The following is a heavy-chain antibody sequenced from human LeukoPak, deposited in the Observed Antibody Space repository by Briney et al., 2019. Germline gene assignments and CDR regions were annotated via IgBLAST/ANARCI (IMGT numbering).Heavy chain of an antibody. CDR2: IYYSGST. D-gene: IGHD1-26*01. CDR1: GGSISSYY. CDR3: ARQGWELLRPYFDY. V-gene: IGHV4-59*08. Sequence: KPSETLSLTCTISGGSISSYYWSWIRQPPGKGLEWIGYIYYSGSTNYNPSLKSRVTISVDTSKNQFSLKLSSVTAAHTAVYYCARQGWELLRPYFDYWGQGTLVTVSS. J-gene: IGHJ4*02.